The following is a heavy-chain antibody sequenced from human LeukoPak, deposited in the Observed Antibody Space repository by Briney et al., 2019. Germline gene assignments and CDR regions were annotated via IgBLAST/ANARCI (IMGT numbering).Heavy chain of an antibody. CDR2: INQDGHEK. J-gene: IGHJ6*02. V-gene: IGHV3-7*05. Sequence: GGSLRLSCVTSGFTFSSYWMTWVRQAPGKGLEWVANINQDGHEKNYVDSVKGRFTVSRDNPKNSLYLQMNSLRAEDTAVYFCVRDMDVWAQGTTVTVSS. CDR3: VRDMDV. CDR1: GFTFSSYW.